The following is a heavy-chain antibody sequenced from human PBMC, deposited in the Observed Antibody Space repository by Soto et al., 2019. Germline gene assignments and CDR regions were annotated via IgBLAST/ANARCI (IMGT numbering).Heavy chain of an antibody. Sequence: QITLKESGPTLVKPTQTLTLTCTFSGFSLNTRAVGVGWIRHAPGKALAWLALINWNDDERSSPSLKDRLTITKDTSKNHVVLTMTNIGPGDTATYYCANRHDLGGFDIWGQGTAVTVSS. D-gene: IGHD2-15*01. CDR3: ANRHDLGGFDI. V-gene: IGHV2-5*01. CDR2: INWNDDE. CDR1: GFSLNTRAVG. J-gene: IGHJ3*02.